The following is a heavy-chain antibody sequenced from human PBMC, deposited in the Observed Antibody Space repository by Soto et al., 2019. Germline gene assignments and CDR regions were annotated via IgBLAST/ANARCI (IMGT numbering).Heavy chain of an antibody. CDR1: GFTFSSYG. V-gene: IGHV3-33*01. D-gene: IGHD2-8*01. Sequence: QVQLVESGGGVVQPGRSLRLSCAASGFTFSSYGMHWVRQAPGKGLEWVAVIWYDGSNKYYADSVKGRFTISRDNSKNTLYLQMNSLRAEDTAVYYCARGLHCTNGVCYIGRQQPHYWGQGTLVTVSS. CDR2: IWYDGSNK. CDR3: ARGLHCTNGVCYIGRQQPHY. J-gene: IGHJ4*02.